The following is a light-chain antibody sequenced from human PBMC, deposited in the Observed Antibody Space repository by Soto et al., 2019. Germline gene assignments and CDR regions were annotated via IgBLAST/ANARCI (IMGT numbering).Light chain of an antibody. CDR2: GAS. CDR3: QQYNKWPLIT. Sequence: EIVMTQSPATLSVSPWETATLSCRASQSISIGLAWYRQKPGQAPRLLIYGASTRASGTPARFSGSGSGTEFTLTISSLQSEDFALYYCQQYNKWPLITFGQGTRLENK. CDR1: QSISIG. J-gene: IGKJ5*01. V-gene: IGKV3D-15*01.